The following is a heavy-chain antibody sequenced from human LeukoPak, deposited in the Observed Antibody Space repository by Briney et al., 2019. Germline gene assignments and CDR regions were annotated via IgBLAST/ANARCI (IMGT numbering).Heavy chain of an antibody. V-gene: IGHV3-23*01. Sequence: QPGGSLRLSCAASTLTISTYAMSWVRQAPGKGLEWVSAISGSGGSTYYTDSVKGRFTISRDNSKSTLYLQMSSLRAEDTALYYCAKRNLGIGRGAFDIWGQGTMVTVSS. CDR1: TLTISTYA. J-gene: IGHJ3*02. CDR3: AKRNLGIGRGAFDI. D-gene: IGHD7-27*01. CDR2: ISGSGGST.